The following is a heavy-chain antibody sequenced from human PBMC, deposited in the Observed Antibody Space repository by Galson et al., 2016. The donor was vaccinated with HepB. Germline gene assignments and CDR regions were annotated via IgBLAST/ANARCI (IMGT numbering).Heavy chain of an antibody. CDR1: GDSISSYY. D-gene: IGHD2-2*01. V-gene: IGHV4-4*07. CDR3: ARTIVSAARGAFDI. CDR2: IYSSGST. Sequence: ATLSLTCTVSGDSISSYYWSWIRQPAGKGLEWIGRIYSSGSTHYNPSLKSRVTMPVDTSKNQFSLKLSPVTGEDTAVYYCARTIVSAARGAFDIWGQGTMVTVSS. J-gene: IGHJ3*02.